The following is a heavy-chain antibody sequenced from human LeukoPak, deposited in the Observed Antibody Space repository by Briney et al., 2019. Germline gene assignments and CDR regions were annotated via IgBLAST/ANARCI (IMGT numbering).Heavy chain of an antibody. CDR3: AKASWVSNVDAVL. CDR2: LRGDGET. CDR1: GFTFSSYA. J-gene: IGHJ4*01. V-gene: IGHV3-23*01. Sequence: GGSLRLSCAASGFTFSSYAMSWVRQAPARGLEWVSSLRGDGETFYADSVKGRFTLSRDESRNTVYLHLNNLRVEDTAVYYCAKASWVSNVDAVLWGQGTVVTVS. D-gene: IGHD1-1*01.